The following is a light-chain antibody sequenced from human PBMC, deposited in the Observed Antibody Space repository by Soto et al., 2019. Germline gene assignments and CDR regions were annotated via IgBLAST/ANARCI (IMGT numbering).Light chain of an antibody. CDR1: QSVSSSY. Sequence: VLGQSAPTLALSARERATLSCRVSQSVSSSYLAWYQQKPGLAPRLLIYDASSRATGIPDRFSGSGSGTEFTLTISCLQPEDFAVYYCQQSDSSPRTFGEGTKVDIK. V-gene: IGKV3D-20*01. CDR3: QQSDSSPRT. CDR2: DAS. J-gene: IGKJ1*01.